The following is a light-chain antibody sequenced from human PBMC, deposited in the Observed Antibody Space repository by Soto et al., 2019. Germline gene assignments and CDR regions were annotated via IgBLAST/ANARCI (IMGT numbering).Light chain of an antibody. J-gene: IGLJ1*01. CDR1: SSDVGTYNL. V-gene: IGLV2-23*01. CDR2: EGT. Sequence: QSVLTRPASVSGSPGQSITISCTGTSSDVGTYNLVSWYQQHPGKAPKLMVYEGTKRPSGVSNRFSGSKSGNTASLTISGLQAEDEADYYCCSYVGSSTYVFGTGIKVNV. CDR3: CSYVGSSTYV.